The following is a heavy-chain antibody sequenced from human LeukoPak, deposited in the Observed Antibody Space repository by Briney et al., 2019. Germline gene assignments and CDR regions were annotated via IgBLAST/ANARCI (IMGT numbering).Heavy chain of an antibody. V-gene: IGHV3-30*03. Sequence: GRSLRLSCAASGFTFNSYGMHWVRQAPGKGLEWVAVISYDGSDKYYADSVKGRFTISRDNSKNTLYLQMNSLRAEDTAVYYCARDSGNYYYYMDVWGKGTTVTVSS. CDR1: GFTFNSYG. CDR2: ISYDGSDK. CDR3: ARDSGNYYYYMDV. J-gene: IGHJ6*03. D-gene: IGHD1-26*01.